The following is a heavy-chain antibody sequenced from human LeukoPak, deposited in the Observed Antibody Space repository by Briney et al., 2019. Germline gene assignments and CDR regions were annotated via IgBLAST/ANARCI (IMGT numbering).Heavy chain of an antibody. V-gene: IGHV4-59*12. CDR3: ARDPRYYYDSSGYYNPDAFDI. J-gene: IGHJ3*02. CDR2: IYYSGST. D-gene: IGHD3-22*01. CDR1: GGSISSYY. Sequence: SETLSLTCTVSGGSISSYYWSWIRQPPGKGLEWIGYIYYSGSTNYNPSLKSRVTISVDTSKNQFSLKLSSVTAADTAAYYCARDPRYYYDSSGYYNPDAFDIWGQGTMVTVSS.